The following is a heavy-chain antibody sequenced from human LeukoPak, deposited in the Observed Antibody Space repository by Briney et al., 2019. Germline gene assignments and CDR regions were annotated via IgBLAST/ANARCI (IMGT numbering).Heavy chain of an antibody. J-gene: IGHJ4*02. D-gene: IGHD6-19*01. Sequence: GGSLRLSCTASGFTFSSYAVSWVRQAPGKGLEWVSAISGSGGSTYYADSVKGRFTISRDNSKNTLYLQMNSLRAEDTAVYYCAKDRSSGWSFFDYWGQGTLVTVSS. CDR3: AKDRSSGWSFFDY. CDR1: GFTFSSYA. CDR2: ISGSGGST. V-gene: IGHV3-23*01.